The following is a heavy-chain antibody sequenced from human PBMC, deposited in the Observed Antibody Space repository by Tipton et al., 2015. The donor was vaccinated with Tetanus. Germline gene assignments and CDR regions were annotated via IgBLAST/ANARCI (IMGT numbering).Heavy chain of an antibody. J-gene: IGHJ4*02. D-gene: IGHD3-10*01. Sequence: QSGPEVKNPGASVRISCKASGYSFTGYDINWVRQAPGQGFEWMGWMNPSSGNTGNEQKFQGRLTMTRDTSISTAYMELNNLTFEDTAVYYCARGVMNRGYPDYWGQGTLVTVSS. V-gene: IGHV1-8*01. CDR2: MNPSSGNT. CDR1: GYSFTGYD. CDR3: ARGVMNRGYPDY.